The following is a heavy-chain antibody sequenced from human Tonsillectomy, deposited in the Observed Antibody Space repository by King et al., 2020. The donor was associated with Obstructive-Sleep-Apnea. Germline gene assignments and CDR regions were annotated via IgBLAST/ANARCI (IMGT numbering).Heavy chain of an antibody. CDR3: ARHRGVEDYGGYGGYFDY. Sequence: QLQLQESGPGLVKPSETLSLTCTVSGDSISDYYWSWIRQPPGKGLEWIGYMYYSGNTNYNPSLKSRVTISVDTSKIQFSLRLSSVTAADTAVYYCARHRGVEDYGGYGGYFDYWGQGTLVTVSS. CDR2: MYYSGNT. V-gene: IGHV4-59*08. J-gene: IGHJ4*02. CDR1: GDSISDYY. D-gene: IGHD5-12*01.